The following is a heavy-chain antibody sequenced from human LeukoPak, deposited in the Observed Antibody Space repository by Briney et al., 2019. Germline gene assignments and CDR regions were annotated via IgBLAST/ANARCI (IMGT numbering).Heavy chain of an antibody. J-gene: IGHJ4*02. CDR3: ARESKDIVGVVVITDLYYFDY. CDR2: ISWNSGTI. Sequence: GRSLRLSCAASGLTFDNYAMNRVQHVPGKGLEWISLISWNSGTIGYADSVKGRFTISRDNSKNTLYLQMNSLRAEDTAVYYCARESKDIVGVVVITDLYYFDYWGQGTLVTVSS. V-gene: IGHV3-9*01. CDR1: GLTFDNYA. D-gene: IGHD3-22*01.